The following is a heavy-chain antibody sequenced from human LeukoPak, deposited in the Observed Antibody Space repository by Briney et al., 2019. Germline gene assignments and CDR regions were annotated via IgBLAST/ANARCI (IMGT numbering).Heavy chain of an antibody. CDR1: GGSFSGYY. V-gene: IGHV4-34*01. CDR2: INHSGST. D-gene: IGHD6-13*01. J-gene: IGHJ3*02. CDR3: ARGLWYSYAFDI. Sequence: SETLSLTCAVYGGSFSGYYWSWIRQPPGKGLEWIGEINHSGSTNYNPSLKSRVTISVDTSKNQFSLKLSSVTAADTAVYYCARGLWYSYAFDIWGQGTMVTVSS.